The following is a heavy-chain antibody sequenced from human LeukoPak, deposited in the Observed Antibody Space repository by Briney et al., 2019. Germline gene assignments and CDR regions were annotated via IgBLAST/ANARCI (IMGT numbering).Heavy chain of an antibody. J-gene: IGHJ4*02. CDR3: ARDSSGYYGGYYFDY. Sequence: PGGSLRLSCAASGFTVSSNYMSWVRQAPGKGLEWVSVIYSGGSTYYADSVKGRFTISRDNSKNTLYLQMNSLRAEDTAVYYCARDSSGYYGGYYFDYWGQGTLVTVSS. D-gene: IGHD3-22*01. CDR1: GFTVSSNY. V-gene: IGHV3-53*01. CDR2: IYSGGST.